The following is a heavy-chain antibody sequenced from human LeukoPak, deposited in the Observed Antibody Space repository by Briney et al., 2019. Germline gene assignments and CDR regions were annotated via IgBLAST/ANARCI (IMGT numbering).Heavy chain of an antibody. CDR1: GGSISSYY. Sequence: SETLSLTCTVSGGSISSYYWSWIRQPPGKGLEWIGYIYYSGSTNYNPSLKSRVTISVDTSKNQFSLKLSSVTAADTAVYYCARVFIAVAGYYFDYWSQGTLVTVSS. CDR3: ARVFIAVAGYYFDY. V-gene: IGHV4-59*01. CDR2: IYYSGST. D-gene: IGHD6-19*01. J-gene: IGHJ4*02.